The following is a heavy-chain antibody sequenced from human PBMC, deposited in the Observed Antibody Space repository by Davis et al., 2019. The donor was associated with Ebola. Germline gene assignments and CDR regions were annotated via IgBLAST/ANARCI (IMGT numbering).Heavy chain of an antibody. Sequence: MPSETLSLTCGVSGDSISRSYWSWTRQPPEKGLEWLGNLYTSGTTNKNASLKSRLTILLDTSKNQLSLNLRSVTAADTAVYYCARLATYGMDVWGKGTTVTVSS. CDR1: GDSISRSY. V-gene: IGHV4-59*01. CDR3: ARLATYGMDV. CDR2: LYTSGTT. J-gene: IGHJ6*04.